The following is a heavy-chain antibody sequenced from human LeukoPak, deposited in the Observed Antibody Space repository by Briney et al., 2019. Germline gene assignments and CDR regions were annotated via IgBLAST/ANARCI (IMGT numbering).Heavy chain of an antibody. D-gene: IGHD2-2*01. Sequence: PGGSLRLSCVASGFTSSAFWMSWVRRPPGKGLEWVANIKKDGSEKEYVDSVKGRFSIFRDNAKNSVFLQMNSLRAEDTALYYCVKGGPSSRTNVWGNGTTVIVSS. V-gene: IGHV3-7*03. CDR1: GFTSSAFW. CDR3: VKGGPSSRTNV. CDR2: IKKDGSEK. J-gene: IGHJ6*04.